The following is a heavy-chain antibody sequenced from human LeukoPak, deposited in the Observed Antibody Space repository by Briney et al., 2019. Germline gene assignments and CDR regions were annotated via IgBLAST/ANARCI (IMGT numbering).Heavy chain of an antibody. Sequence: GASVTVSCKASGGTFSSYAISWVRQAPGQGLEWMGVIIPIFGTANYAQKFQGRVTITADESTSTAYMELSSLRSEDTAVYYCARVQSLGIFVGGYFDYWGQGTLVTVSS. CDR1: GGTFSSYA. D-gene: IGHD7-27*01. V-gene: IGHV1-69*13. CDR2: IIPIFGTA. CDR3: ARVQSLGIFVGGYFDY. J-gene: IGHJ4*02.